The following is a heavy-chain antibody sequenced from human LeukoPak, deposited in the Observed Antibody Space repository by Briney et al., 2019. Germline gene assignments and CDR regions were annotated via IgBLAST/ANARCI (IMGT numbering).Heavy chain of an antibody. CDR1: GSTFSSDW. CDR2: INNDGSIT. J-gene: IGHJ4*02. D-gene: IGHD1-7*01. CDR3: ARGNYVLHN. Sequence: GGSLRLSCATSGSTFSSDWMHWVRHAPGKGLVWVSRINNDGSITTYADSVKGRFTISRDSARNTLNLQMNRLRAEDTAVYYCARGNYVLHNWGQGTLVTVSS. V-gene: IGHV3-74*01.